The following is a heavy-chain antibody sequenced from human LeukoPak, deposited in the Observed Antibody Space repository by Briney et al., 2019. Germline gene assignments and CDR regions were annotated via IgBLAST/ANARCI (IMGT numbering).Heavy chain of an antibody. Sequence: GGSLRLSCAASGFTFSSYGMHWVRQAPGKGLEWVAIISYDGSNKYYADSVEGRFTISRDNSKNTVYLQMNSLRVEDTAVYYCARDRLEAVADDDYFDYWGQGTLVTVSS. J-gene: IGHJ4*02. CDR1: GFTFSSYG. D-gene: IGHD6-19*01. CDR3: ARDRLEAVADDDYFDY. CDR2: ISYDGSNK. V-gene: IGHV3-30*03.